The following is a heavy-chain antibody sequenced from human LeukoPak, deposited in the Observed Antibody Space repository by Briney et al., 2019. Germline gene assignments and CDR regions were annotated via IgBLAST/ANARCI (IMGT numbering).Heavy chain of an antibody. V-gene: IGHV4-59*01. J-gene: IGHJ4*02. D-gene: IGHD6-13*01. Sequence: SETLSLTCSVSDGGITGYCWGWIRQPPGKGLEWIGHIYSASTNYNPSLKSRVTISVDTSKNQFSLRLNSVTAADTAVYYCARGYSTSWTYYLDHWGQGALVTVSS. CDR1: DGGITGYC. CDR2: IYSAST. CDR3: ARGYSTSWTYYLDH.